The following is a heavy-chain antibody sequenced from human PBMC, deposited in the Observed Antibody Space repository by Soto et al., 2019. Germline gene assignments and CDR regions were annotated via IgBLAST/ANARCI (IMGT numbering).Heavy chain of an antibody. CDR1: GFTFSTYT. CDR2: ISSGSSYI. D-gene: IGHD3-10*01. Sequence: PGGSLRLSCAASGFTFSTYTMNWVRQAPGKGLEWVSSISSGSSYIYYADSVKGRFTISRDNAKNSLYLQMNSLRAEDTAVYYCARGNPPGIDSWGQGTPVTVSS. J-gene: IGHJ4*02. V-gene: IGHV3-21*01. CDR3: ARGNPPGIDS.